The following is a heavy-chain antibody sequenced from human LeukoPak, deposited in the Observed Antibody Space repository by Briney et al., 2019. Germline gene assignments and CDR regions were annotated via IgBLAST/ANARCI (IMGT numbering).Heavy chain of an antibody. CDR2: ISGSGDST. Sequence: GGSLRLSCAASGFTFRSYAMHWVRQDPGKGLEWVSTISGSGDSTYYADSVKGRFTISRDNSKNTLFLQLNSLRAEDTAVYYCAKDSRFGAGGFFDFWGQGTLVTVSS. D-gene: IGHD3-16*01. CDR3: AKDSRFGAGGFFDF. CDR1: GFTFRSYA. V-gene: IGHV3-23*01. J-gene: IGHJ4*02.